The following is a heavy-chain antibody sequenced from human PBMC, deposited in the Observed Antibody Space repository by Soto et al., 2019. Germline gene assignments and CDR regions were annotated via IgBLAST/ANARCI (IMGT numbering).Heavy chain of an antibody. CDR2: ISGGRSGT. CDR1: GFTFSTYA. V-gene: IGHV3-23*01. Sequence: EVQLLESGGGLVQPGGSLRLSCAASGFTFSTYAMSWVRQAPGKGLEWVSAISGGRSGTYYADSVRGRFTLSRDDSTNTLYLQMNSLRAEDTAIYYCAKGSLGYCSGAIWYFFDFWGQGTLVTVSS. J-gene: IGHJ4*02. D-gene: IGHD2-15*01. CDR3: AKGSLGYCSGAIWYFFDF.